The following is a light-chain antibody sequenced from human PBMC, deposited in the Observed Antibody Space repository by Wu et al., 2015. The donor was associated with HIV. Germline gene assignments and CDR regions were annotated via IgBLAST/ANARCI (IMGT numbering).Light chain of an antibody. CDR2: GTY. V-gene: IGKV3-20*01. J-gene: IGKJ2*03. Sequence: TQSPDTLSVSPGERATLSCRPSQAISKNHLAWYRQKSGQPPKLLMTGTYERATGVPDRFVGSGSGTNYTLTITKVEAEDFAMYFCQCFEGFGQGPDWRS. CDR3: QCFEG. CDR1: QAISKNH.